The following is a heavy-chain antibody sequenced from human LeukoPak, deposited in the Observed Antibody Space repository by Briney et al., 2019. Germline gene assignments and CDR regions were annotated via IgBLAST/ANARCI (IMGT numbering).Heavy chain of an antibody. D-gene: IGHD1-20*01. J-gene: IGHJ4*02. CDR3: ARIYNWNRYYFDY. CDR2: ISYDGSNK. CDR1: GFTFSSYA. V-gene: IGHV3-30*01. Sequence: PGGSLRLSCAASGFTFSSYAMHWVRQAPGKGLEWVAVISYDGSNKYYADSVKGRFTISRDNSKNTLNLQMNSLRAEDTAVYYCARIYNWNRYYFDYWGQGTLVTVSS.